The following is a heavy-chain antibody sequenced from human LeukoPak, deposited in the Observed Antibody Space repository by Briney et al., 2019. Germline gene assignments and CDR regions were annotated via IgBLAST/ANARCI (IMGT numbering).Heavy chain of an antibody. D-gene: IGHD1-26*01. V-gene: IGHV3-23*01. CDR2: ISGSSDTT. CDR1: GFTFSSYA. J-gene: IGHJ4*02. CDR3: VKSGTFFLYYFDS. Sequence: GGSLRLSCAASGFTFSSYAMSWVRQAPGKGLEWISGISGSSDTTYYADAVKGRFTISRDNSKNTLFLQMSSLRVEVTAVYYCVKSGTFFLYYFDSWGQGTQLTVSS.